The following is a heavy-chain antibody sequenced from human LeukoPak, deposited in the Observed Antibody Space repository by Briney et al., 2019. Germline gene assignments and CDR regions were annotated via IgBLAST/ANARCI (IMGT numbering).Heavy chain of an antibody. CDR1: GLTFSSYG. D-gene: IGHD4-17*01. Sequence: QPGRSLRLSCAASGLTFSSYGMHWVRQAPAKGLEWVAIISYDGSNKYYADSVKGRFTISRDNSKNTLYLQMNSLRAEDTAVYYCAKSTTVTQRGYFDYWGQGTLVTVSS. V-gene: IGHV3-30*18. CDR3: AKSTTVTQRGYFDY. J-gene: IGHJ4*02. CDR2: ISYDGSNK.